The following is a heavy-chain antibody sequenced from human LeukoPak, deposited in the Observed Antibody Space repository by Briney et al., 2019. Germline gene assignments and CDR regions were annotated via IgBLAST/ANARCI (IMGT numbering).Heavy chain of an antibody. CDR1: GFSFIRYS. CDR3: ARAEDYYYGSGIDY. D-gene: IGHD3-10*01. J-gene: IGHJ4*02. V-gene: IGHV3-64*02. CDR2: ICSNGGTA. Sequence: GGCLRLSCVASGFSFIRYSMHWGRATPEEGVGYGSAICSNGGTAYYADSVKGRFTISRDNSKNTLYLQIGSLTPEDMAMYYCARAEDYYYGSGIDYWGQGTLVTVSS.